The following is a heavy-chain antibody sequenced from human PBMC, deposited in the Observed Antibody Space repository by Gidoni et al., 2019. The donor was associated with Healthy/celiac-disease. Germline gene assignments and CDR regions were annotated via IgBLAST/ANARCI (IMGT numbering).Heavy chain of an antibody. CDR2: RWYDGSTK. V-gene: IGHV3-33*01. Sequence: QVQRVESGGGVVQPGRSLRRSCAASGFTFSSYGMHWVRQAPGKGLEWVAGRWYDGSTKYYADSVKGRFTISRDNSKNTLYLQMNSLRAEDTAVYYCASARNGWWELPRHWGQGTLVTVSS. D-gene: IGHD1-26*01. CDR3: ASARNGWWELPRH. CDR1: GFTFSSYG. J-gene: IGHJ4*02.